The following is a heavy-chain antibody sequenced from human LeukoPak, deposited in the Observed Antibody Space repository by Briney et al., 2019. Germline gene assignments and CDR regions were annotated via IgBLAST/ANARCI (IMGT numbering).Heavy chain of an antibody. D-gene: IGHD2-2*01. V-gene: IGHV4-4*07. CDR1: GGSISSYY. CDR3: AREGLYCSSTTCYRAEFDP. J-gene: IGHJ5*02. CDR2: IYTSGST. Sequence: SETLSLTCTVSGGSISSYYWSWIRQPAGKGLEWIGRIYTSGSTNYNPSLKSRVTMSVDTSKNQFSMKLSSVIAADTAVYYCAREGLYCSSTTCYRAEFDPWGQGTLVTVSS.